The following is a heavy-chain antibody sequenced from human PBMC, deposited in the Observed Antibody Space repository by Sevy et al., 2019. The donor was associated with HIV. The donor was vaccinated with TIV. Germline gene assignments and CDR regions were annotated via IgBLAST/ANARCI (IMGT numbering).Heavy chain of an antibody. CDR3: AKDPKLGISDY. D-gene: IGHD7-27*01. Sequence: GGSLRLSCAASGFTFSSYDMSWVRQAPGKGLEWVSVISGSGGSTYYADSVKGRFTISRDNSKNTLYLQMNSLRAEDTAVYYCAKDPKLGISDYWGQGTLVTVSS. V-gene: IGHV3-23*01. CDR2: ISGSGGST. CDR1: GFTFSSYD. J-gene: IGHJ4*02.